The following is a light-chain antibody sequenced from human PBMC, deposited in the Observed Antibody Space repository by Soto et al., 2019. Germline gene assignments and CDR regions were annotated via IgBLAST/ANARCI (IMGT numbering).Light chain of an antibody. V-gene: IGKV3-20*01. CDR2: ATS. J-gene: IGKJ2*01. Sequence: ENVLTQSPGTLSLSPGERATLSCRASQSVSDSYLAGYQQKPGQTPRLLIYATSGRATGIPDRFSGSGSGTDFTLTISRVEPEDFAVYYCQQYVTSPPMYTFGQGTKLEIK. CDR3: QQYVTSPPMYT. CDR1: QSVSDSY.